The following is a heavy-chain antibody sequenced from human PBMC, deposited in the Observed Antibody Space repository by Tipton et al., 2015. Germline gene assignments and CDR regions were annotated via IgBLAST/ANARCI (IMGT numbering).Heavy chain of an antibody. CDR1: GYSISSGYY. CDR2: FYDSGST. CDR3: ARDLEHGMDV. J-gene: IGHJ6*02. V-gene: IGHV4-38-2*02. Sequence: TLSLTCAVSGYSISSGYYWGWIRQPPGKGLEWIATFYDSGSTYYNPSLKSRVTMSRDTSKNQFSLKLTSVTAADTAVYYCARDLEHGMDVWGQGTTVTVSS. D-gene: IGHD5-24*01.